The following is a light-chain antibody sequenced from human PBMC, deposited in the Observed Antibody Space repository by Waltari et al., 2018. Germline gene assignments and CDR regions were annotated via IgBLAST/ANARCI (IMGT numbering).Light chain of an antibody. CDR1: QGISSY. CDR3: QQLYSYPLT. CDR2: AAS. J-gene: IGKJ4*01. V-gene: IGKV1-9*01. Sequence: IQLTQSPSSLSASVGDRVIITCRASQGISSYLGWYQQKPGKAPKLLIYAASTLQSWVPSRFSGSGSGTDFTLTISSLQPEDFATYYCQQLYSYPLTFGGGTKVEIK.